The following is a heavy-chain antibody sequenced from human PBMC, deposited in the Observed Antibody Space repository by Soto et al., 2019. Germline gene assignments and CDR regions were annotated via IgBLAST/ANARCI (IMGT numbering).Heavy chain of an antibody. J-gene: IGHJ3*02. CDR1: GGSISSGDYY. Sequence: QVQLQESGPGLVKPSQTLSLTCTVSGGSISSGDYYWSWIRQPPGKGLEWIGYIYYSGSTNYNPSLKSRVTISVDTSKNQFSLKLSSVTAADTAVYYCASGGGPRDSSGYRLGAFDIWGQGTMVTVSS. V-gene: IGHV4-30-4*01. D-gene: IGHD3-22*01. CDR3: ASGGGPRDSSGYRLGAFDI. CDR2: IYYSGST.